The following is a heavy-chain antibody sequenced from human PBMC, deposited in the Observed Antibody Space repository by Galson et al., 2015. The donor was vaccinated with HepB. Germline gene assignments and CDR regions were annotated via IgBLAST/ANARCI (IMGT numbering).Heavy chain of an antibody. Sequence: SLRLSCAATGFTLGSNGMHWVRQAPGKGLEWVAVIWYDGSNKNYVESVKGRFTISSDKSKNTLYLQMNSLRVEDTAVYYCARDPRLGDTYFDIWGQGTMVTVSS. CDR3: ARDPRLGDTYFDI. CDR2: IWYDGSNK. D-gene: IGHD3-16*01. CDR1: GFTLGSNG. J-gene: IGHJ3*02. V-gene: IGHV3-33*01.